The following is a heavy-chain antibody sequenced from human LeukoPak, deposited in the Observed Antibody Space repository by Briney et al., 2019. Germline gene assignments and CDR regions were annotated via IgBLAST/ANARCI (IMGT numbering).Heavy chain of an antibody. CDR1: GFTFSSYS. CDR3: ARVSRHNFGSSDY. J-gene: IGHJ4*02. Sequence: GGSLRLSCAASGFTFSSYSMSWVRQAPGKGLEWVSSISSSSSYIYYADSVKGRFTISRDNAKNSLYLQMNSLRAEDTAVYYCARVSRHNFGSSDYWGQGTLVTVSS. CDR2: ISSSSSYI. V-gene: IGHV3-21*01. D-gene: IGHD1-1*01.